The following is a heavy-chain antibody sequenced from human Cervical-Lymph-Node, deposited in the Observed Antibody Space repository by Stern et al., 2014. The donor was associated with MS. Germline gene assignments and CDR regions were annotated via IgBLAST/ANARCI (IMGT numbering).Heavy chain of an antibody. CDR3: ARVSVWVGHLYSYGMDV. J-gene: IGHJ6*02. D-gene: IGHD3-16*01. CDR2: IQSGSTT. V-gene: IGHV3-53*01. Sequence: EDQLVESGGGLIQPGGSLRLSCAASGFNVNSNYMTWVRQAPGKGLEWVSVIQSGSTTYYADSVKGRFTISRDNSMHTVYLHMNSLRAEDTAVYYCARVSVWVGHLYSYGMDVWGQGTTVTVS. CDR1: GFNVNSNY.